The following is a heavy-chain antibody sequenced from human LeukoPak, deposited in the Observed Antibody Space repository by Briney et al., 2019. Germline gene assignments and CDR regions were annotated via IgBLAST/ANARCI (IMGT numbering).Heavy chain of an antibody. Sequence: GASVKVSCKASGGTFSSYTISWVRQAPGQGLEWMGRIIPILGIANYAQKFQGRVTITADKSTSTAYMELSSLRSEDTAVHYCALLHDYGGNSFDYWGQGTLDTVSS. CDR3: ALLHDYGGNSFDY. D-gene: IGHD4-23*01. J-gene: IGHJ4*02. V-gene: IGHV1-69*02. CDR2: IIPILGIA. CDR1: GGTFSSYT.